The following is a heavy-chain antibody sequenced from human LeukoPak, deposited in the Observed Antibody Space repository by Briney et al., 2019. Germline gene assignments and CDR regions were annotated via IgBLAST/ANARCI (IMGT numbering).Heavy chain of an antibody. Sequence: GRSLRLSCSASGFTFSSYAMHWVRQAPGKGLEYVSSISSPGDKTYYANPVKGRFTISRDNSKNTLYLQMSSLRVEDMAVYYCVKDRYVDYWGQGTLVTVSS. CDR1: GFTFSSYA. J-gene: IGHJ4*02. V-gene: IGHV3-64D*09. CDR2: ISSPGDKT. D-gene: IGHD3-16*01. CDR3: VKDRYVDY.